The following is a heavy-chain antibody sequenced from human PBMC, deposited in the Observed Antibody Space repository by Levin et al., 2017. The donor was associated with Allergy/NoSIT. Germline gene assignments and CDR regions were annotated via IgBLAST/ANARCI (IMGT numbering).Heavy chain of an antibody. Sequence: GGSLRLSCAASGFTFSSYSMNWVRQAPGKGLEWVSSISSSSSYIYYADSVKGRFTISRDNAKNSLYLQMNSLRAEDTAVYYCARDLTGENDFWSGYSDYWGQGTLVTVSS. CDR2: ISSSSSYI. CDR1: GFTFSSYS. D-gene: IGHD3-3*01. CDR3: ARDLTGENDFWSGYSDY. J-gene: IGHJ4*02. V-gene: IGHV3-21*01.